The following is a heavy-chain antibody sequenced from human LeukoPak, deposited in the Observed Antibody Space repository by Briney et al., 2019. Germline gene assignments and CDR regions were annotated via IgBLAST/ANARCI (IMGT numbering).Heavy chain of an antibody. Sequence: PGGSLRLSRAASGFNLSSHNMNWVRQAPGRGLEWVSLIGISSSYIYYTDSVKGRFTTSRDNARQSLYLQMNSLTAEDTAVYYCAQTSGSYRRGAFHIWGQGTMVAVSP. CDR2: IGISSSYI. V-gene: IGHV3-21*01. J-gene: IGHJ3*02. CDR1: GFNLSSHN. CDR3: AQTSGSYRRGAFHI. D-gene: IGHD1-26*01.